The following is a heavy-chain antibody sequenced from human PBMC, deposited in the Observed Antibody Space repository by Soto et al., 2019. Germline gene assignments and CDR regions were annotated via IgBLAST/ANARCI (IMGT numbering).Heavy chain of an antibody. CDR2: IWYDGSNK. CDR1: GFTFSSYG. D-gene: IGHD3-3*01. J-gene: IGHJ3*02. CDR3: ARGPVTYYDFWSGPHDAFDI. V-gene: IGHV3-33*01. Sequence: GGSLRLSCAASGFTFSSYGMHWVRQAPGKGLEWVAVIWYDGSNKYYADSVKGRFTISSDNSKNTLYLQMNSLRAEDTAVYYCARGPVTYYDFWSGPHDAFDIWGQGTMVTVSS.